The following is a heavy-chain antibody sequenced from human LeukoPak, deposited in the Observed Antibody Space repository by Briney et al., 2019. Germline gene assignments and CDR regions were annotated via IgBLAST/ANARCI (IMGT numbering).Heavy chain of an antibody. CDR3: YYYDSSGFYPQTKIDY. V-gene: IGHV3-23*01. D-gene: IGHD3-22*01. J-gene: IGHJ4*02. Sequence: GGSLRLSCAGSGFSFSTYSMNWVRQAPGKGLEWVSGITGSGANTYYADSVKGRFTISRDNSKNTLYLRMNSLRAEDTAVYYCYYYDSSGFYPQTKIDYWGQGTLVAVSS. CDR1: GFSFSTYS. CDR2: ITGSGANT.